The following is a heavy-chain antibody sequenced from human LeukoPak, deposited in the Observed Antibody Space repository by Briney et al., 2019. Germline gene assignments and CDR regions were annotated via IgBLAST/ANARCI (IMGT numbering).Heavy chain of an antibody. CDR3: AKDSSTWGNLAGHFDS. D-gene: IGHD6-13*01. CDR2: IFYSGST. J-gene: IGHJ4*02. CDR1: GGSISSYY. V-gene: IGHV4-59*12. Sequence: PSETLSLTCSVSGGSISSYYWSWIRQPPGKGLEWIGYIFYSGSTNYNPSLKSRVTISVDTSKNQFSLKLSSVTAADTAVYYCAKDSSTWGNLAGHFDSWGQGTLVTVSS.